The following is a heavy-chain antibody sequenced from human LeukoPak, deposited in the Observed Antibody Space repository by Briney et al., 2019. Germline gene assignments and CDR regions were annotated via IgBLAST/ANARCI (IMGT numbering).Heavy chain of an antibody. V-gene: IGHV4-59*01. CDR2: IYYSGST. J-gene: IGHJ5*02. CDR1: SGSISSYY. Sequence: SETLSLTCTVSSGSISSYYWSWIRQPPGKGLEWIGYIYYSGSTNYNPSLKSRVTISVDTSKNQFSLKLSSVTAADTAVYYCARVGNSYGKGGWFDPWGQGTLVTVSS. CDR3: ARVGNSYGKGGWFDP. D-gene: IGHD5-18*01.